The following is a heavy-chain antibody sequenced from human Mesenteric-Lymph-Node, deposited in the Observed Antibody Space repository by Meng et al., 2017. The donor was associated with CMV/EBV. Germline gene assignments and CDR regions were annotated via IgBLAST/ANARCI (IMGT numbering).Heavy chain of an antibody. Sequence: SETLSLTCTVSGGSISSYYWSWIRQPPGKGLEWIGYIYYSENINYNPSLKSRVTISVDTSKNQFSLKLSSVTAADTAVYYCAGLSGYRGAVDYWGQGTLVTVS. CDR3: AGLSGYRGAVDY. V-gene: IGHV4-59*01. D-gene: IGHD3-3*01. CDR1: GGSISSYY. J-gene: IGHJ4*02. CDR2: IYYSENI.